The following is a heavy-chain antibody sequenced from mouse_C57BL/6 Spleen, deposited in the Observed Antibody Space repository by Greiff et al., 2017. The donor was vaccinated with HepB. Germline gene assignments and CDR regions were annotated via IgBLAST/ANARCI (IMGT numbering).Heavy chain of an antibody. CDR2: IYPGSGST. CDR1: GYTFTSYW. V-gene: IGHV1-55*01. J-gene: IGHJ3*01. D-gene: IGHD1-1*01. Sequence: QVQLKQPGAELVKPGASVKMSCKASGYTFTSYWITWVKQRPGQGLEWIGDIYPGSGSTNYNEKFKSKATLTVDTSSSTAYMQLSSLTSEDSAVYYCASGGSSLAWFAYWGQGTLVTVSA. CDR3: ASGGSSLAWFAY.